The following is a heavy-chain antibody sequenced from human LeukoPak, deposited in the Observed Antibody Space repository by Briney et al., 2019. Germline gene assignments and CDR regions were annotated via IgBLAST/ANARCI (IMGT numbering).Heavy chain of an antibody. D-gene: IGHD4-23*01. Sequence: PSGTLSLTCAVSGGSISSSKWWSWVRKPPGKGLEWIGEIYHSGSTNYNPSLKSRVTISVDKSKNQFSLKLSSVTAADTAVYYCARPDYGGNVAFDIWGQGTMVTVSS. CDR3: ARPDYGGNVAFDI. CDR1: GGSISSSKW. V-gene: IGHV4-4*02. CDR2: IYHSGST. J-gene: IGHJ3*02.